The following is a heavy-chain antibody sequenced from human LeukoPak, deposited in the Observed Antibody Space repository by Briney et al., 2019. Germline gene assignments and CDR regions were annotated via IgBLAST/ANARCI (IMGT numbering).Heavy chain of an antibody. CDR2: IYYSGST. D-gene: IGHD5-18*01. Sequence: SETLSLTCTVSGGSISSYYWSWIRQPPGKGLEWIGYIYYSGSTNYNPSLKSRVTISVDTSKNQFSLKLSSVTAADTAVYYCARKVRSAMVWWFDPWGQGTLVTVSS. J-gene: IGHJ5*02. CDR1: GGSISSYY. V-gene: IGHV4-59*01. CDR3: ARKVRSAMVWWFDP.